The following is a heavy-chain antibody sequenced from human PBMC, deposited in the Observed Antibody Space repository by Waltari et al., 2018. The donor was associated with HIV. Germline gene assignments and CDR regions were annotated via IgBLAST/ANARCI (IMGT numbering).Heavy chain of an antibody. V-gene: IGHV4-61*02. J-gene: IGHJ6*02. CDR2: IYTSGRT. D-gene: IGHD3-3*01. CDR3: AREGKEDYDFWSGYVFGLEV. CDR1: GGSISSGSSY. Sequence: QVYLQESGPGLVKPSQTLSLTCTVSGGSISSGSSYWTWIRQPAGKGLEWIGRIYTSGRTQYHPSLKGRVTISVATAKNQFALKLSSVTAADTAVYYCAREGKEDYDFWSGYVFGLEVWGQGTTVTVSS.